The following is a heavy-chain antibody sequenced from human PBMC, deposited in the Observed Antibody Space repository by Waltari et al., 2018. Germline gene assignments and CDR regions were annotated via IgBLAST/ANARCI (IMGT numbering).Heavy chain of an antibody. CDR3: AKLGGLYASGWPDSTNYMAV. J-gene: IGHJ6*03. CDR1: GFTFNDYG. D-gene: IGHD6-19*01. CDR2: ISSACRT. V-gene: IGHV3-23*03. Sequence: DVQVWASGGDFVKPGGSLRLSCEAYGFTFNDYGMRWVGQVPGKVLDLASVISSACRTNHADSVNGRLTISTDNSKKTVFLQMNSLSPDDTAVYYCAKLGGLYASGWPDSTNYMAVWGKGTTVTVSS.